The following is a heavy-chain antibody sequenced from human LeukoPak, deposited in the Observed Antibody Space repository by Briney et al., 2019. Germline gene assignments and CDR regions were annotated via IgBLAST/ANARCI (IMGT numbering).Heavy chain of an antibody. D-gene: IGHD1-26*01. CDR3: ARVVPQKWELRTLGPYYFDY. J-gene: IGHJ4*02. CDR1: GGSISSGGYS. CDR2: IYTSGST. Sequence: SQTLSLTCAVSGGSISSGGYSWSWIRQPAGKGLEWIGRIYTSGSTNYNPSLKSRVTMSVDTSKNQFSLKLSSVTAADTAVYYCARVVPQKWELRTLGPYYFDYWGQGTLVTVSS. V-gene: IGHV4-61*02.